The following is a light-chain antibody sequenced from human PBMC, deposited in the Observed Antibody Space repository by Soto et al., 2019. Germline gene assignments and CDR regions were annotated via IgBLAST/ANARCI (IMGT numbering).Light chain of an antibody. J-gene: IGLJ3*02. CDR2: DVS. Sequence: QSVLTQPASVSGSPGQSITVSCTGTSRDVGNYNFVSWYQQHPDKAPKVIIYDVSNRPSGVSDRFSASKSGNTASLTISGLQTEDEAVYFCSSYTSGSVLFGGGTKLTVL. CDR1: SRDVGNYNF. V-gene: IGLV2-14*01. CDR3: SSYTSGSVL.